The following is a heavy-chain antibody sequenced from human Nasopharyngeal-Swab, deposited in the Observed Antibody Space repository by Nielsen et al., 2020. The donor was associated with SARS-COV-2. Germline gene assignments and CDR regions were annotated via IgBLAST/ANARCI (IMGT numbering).Heavy chain of an antibody. CDR2: FDPEDGET. D-gene: IGHD3-10*01. J-gene: IGHJ5*02. CDR3: ATATLWFGELLSHPNWFDP. Sequence: ASVKVSCKVSGYTLTELSTHWVRQAPGKGLEWMGGFDPEDGETIYAQKFQGRVTMTEDTSTDTAYMELSSLRSEDTAVYYCATATLWFGELLSHPNWFDPWGQGTLVTVSS. V-gene: IGHV1-24*01. CDR1: GYTLTELS.